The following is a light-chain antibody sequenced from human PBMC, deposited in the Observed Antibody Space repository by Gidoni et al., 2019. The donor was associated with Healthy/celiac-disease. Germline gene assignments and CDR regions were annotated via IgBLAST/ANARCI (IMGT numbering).Light chain of an antibody. CDR2: DAS. V-gene: IGKV3-11*01. Sequence: EIVLTQSAATLSLSPGDRATISCRSSPRVSSYLAWYQQKPGQAPRLLIYDASNRATGIPARFSGSGSGTDFTRTISSLEPEDFAGYYCQQRRNWPLPLTFGGGTKVEIK. J-gene: IGKJ4*01. CDR1: PRVSSY. CDR3: QQRRNWPLPLT.